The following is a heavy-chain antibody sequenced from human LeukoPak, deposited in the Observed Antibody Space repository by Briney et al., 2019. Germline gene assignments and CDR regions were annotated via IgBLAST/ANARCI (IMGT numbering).Heavy chain of an antibody. J-gene: IGHJ4*02. D-gene: IGHD5-18*01. V-gene: IGHV3-30*04. CDR3: ARDLRDTAMVRNGY. Sequence: GGSLRLSCTASGFTFGDYAMTWVRQAPGKGLEWVAVISYDGSNKYYADSVKGRFTISRDNSKNTLYLQMNSLRAEDTAVYYCARDLRDTAMVRNGYWGQGTLVTVSS. CDR1: GFTFGDYA. CDR2: ISYDGSNK.